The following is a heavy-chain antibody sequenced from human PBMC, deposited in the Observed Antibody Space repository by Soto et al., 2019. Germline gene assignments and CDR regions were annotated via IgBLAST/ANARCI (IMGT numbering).Heavy chain of an antibody. D-gene: IGHD2-15*01. Sequence: SETLSLTCAVYGGSFSGYYWSWIRQPPGKGLEWIGEINHSGSTNYNPSLKSRVTISVDTSKNQFSLKLSSVTAADTAVYYCARVGRGCSGGSCYGARYYYYGMDVWGQGTTVTVSS. CDR1: GGSFSGYY. J-gene: IGHJ6*02. CDR3: ARVGRGCSGGSCYGARYYYYGMDV. V-gene: IGHV4-34*01. CDR2: INHSGST.